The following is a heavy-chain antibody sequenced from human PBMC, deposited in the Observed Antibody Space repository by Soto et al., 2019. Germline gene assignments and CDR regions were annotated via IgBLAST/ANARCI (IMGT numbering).Heavy chain of an antibody. Sequence: GGSLRLSCAASGFTFSDHYMDWVRQAPGKGLEWVGRTRNKANSYTTEYAASVKGRFTISRDDSKNSLYLQMNSLKTEHTAVYYCARATKNNWFDPWGQGTLVTVSS. CDR1: GFTFSDHY. V-gene: IGHV3-72*01. J-gene: IGHJ5*02. CDR3: ARATKNNWFDP. D-gene: IGHD1-1*01. CDR2: TRNKANSYTT.